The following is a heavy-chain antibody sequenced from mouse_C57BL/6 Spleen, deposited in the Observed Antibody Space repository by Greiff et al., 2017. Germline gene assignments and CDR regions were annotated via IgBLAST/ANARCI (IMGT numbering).Heavy chain of an antibody. CDR3: ARSGLGPFAY. CDR2: INPNYGTT. V-gene: IGHV1-39*01. CDR1: GYSFTDYN. D-gene: IGHD4-1*01. J-gene: IGHJ3*01. Sequence: EVKLMESGPELVKPGASVKISCKASGYSFTDYNMNWVKQSNGKSLEWIGVINPNYGTTSYNQKFKGKATLTVDQSSSPAYMQLNSLASEDSAVYYCARSGLGPFAYWGQGTLVTVSA.